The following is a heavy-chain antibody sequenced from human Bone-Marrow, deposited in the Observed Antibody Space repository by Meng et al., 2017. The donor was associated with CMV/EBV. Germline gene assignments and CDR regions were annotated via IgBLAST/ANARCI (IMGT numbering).Heavy chain of an antibody. D-gene: IGHD3-3*01. CDR1: GGSISSYY. V-gene: IGHV3-53*01. J-gene: IGHJ3*02. Sequence: ETLSLTCTVSGGSISSYYWGWIRQPPGKGLEWVSVIYSGGSTYYADSVKGRFTISRDNSKNTLYLQMNSLRAEDTAVYYCARESAHLRAFDIWGQGPMVTVSS. CDR2: IYSGGST. CDR3: ARESAHLRAFDI.